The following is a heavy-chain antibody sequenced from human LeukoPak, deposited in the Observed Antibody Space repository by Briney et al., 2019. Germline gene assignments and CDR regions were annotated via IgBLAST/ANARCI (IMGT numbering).Heavy chain of an antibody. CDR1: GGSFSGYY. J-gene: IGHJ4*02. CDR2: INHSGST. V-gene: IGHV4-34*01. CDR3: ARHDSSGYFAIDY. D-gene: IGHD3-22*01. Sequence: SETLSLTCAVYGGSFSGYYWSWIRPPLGKGLEGIGEINHSGSTNYNPSLKSRVTMSVDTSKKQFSLNLSSVTAADTAVYYCARHDSSGYFAIDYWGQGTLVTVSS.